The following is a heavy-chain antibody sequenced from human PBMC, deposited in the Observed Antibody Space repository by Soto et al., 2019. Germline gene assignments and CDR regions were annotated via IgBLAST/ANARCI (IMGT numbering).Heavy chain of an antibody. Sequence: SETLSLTCTVSGGSISSYNWSWIRQPAGKGLEWIGHIYTSGSTNYNPSLKSRVTMSVDTSKNQFSLKLSSVTAADTAVYYCAREYCSGGSCYSGDYYGMDVWGQGTTVTVSS. J-gene: IGHJ6*02. D-gene: IGHD2-15*01. CDR1: GGSISSYN. CDR2: IYTSGST. CDR3: AREYCSGGSCYSGDYYGMDV. V-gene: IGHV4-4*07.